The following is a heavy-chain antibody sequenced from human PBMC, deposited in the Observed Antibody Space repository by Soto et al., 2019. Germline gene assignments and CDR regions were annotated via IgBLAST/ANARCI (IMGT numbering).Heavy chain of an antibody. CDR2: VIPIQGTA. V-gene: IGHV1-69*08. CDR1: GGSFTSYI. Sequence: QVQLVQSGAEVKKPGSSVKVSCEASGGSFTSYIFTWVRQAPGQGLEWMGRVIPIQGTANYALKFQDRVTSTADKSTNTVYMELRSLRPEDTALYYCAKSLVFVDHAYTDVWGKGTTGTVSS. J-gene: IGHJ6*03. D-gene: IGHD2-21*01. CDR3: AKSLVFVDHAYTDV.